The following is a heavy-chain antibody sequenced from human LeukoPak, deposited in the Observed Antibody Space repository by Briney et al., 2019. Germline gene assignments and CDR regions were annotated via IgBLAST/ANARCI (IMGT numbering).Heavy chain of an antibody. CDR1: GFTFSNHG. CDR3: ARDSYSTPAKY. CDR2: INQDGSHR. J-gene: IGHJ4*02. V-gene: IGHV3-7*01. Sequence: GRSLRLSCAASGFTFSNHGMHWVRQAPGKGLEWVANINQDGSHRNYVDSVKGRFTISRDNVKNSLYLQMDSLRVEDTAVYYCARDSYSTPAKYWGQGTLVTVSS. D-gene: IGHD6-13*01.